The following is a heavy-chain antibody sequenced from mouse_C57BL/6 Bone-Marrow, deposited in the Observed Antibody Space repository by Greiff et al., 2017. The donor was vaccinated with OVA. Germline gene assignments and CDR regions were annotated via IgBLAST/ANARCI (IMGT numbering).Heavy chain of an antibody. V-gene: IGHV1-55*01. CDR2: IYPGSGST. CDR1: GYTFTSYW. J-gene: IGHJ4*01. Sequence: QVQLKQPGAELVKPGASVKMSCKASGYTFTSYWITWVKQRPGQGLEWIGDIYPGSGSTNYNEKFKSKATLTVDTSSSAAYMQLSSLTSEDSAVYYCARFGYYAMDYWGQGTSVTVSS. CDR3: ARFGYYAMDY.